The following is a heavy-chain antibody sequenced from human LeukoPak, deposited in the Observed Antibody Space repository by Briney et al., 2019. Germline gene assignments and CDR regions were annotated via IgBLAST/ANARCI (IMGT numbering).Heavy chain of an antibody. CDR2: IYYSGST. J-gene: IGHJ4*02. CDR3: ARIGKEVVPDYFDY. Sequence: SETLSLTCTVSGGSISSSSYYWGWIRQPPGKGLEWIGSIYYSGSTYYNPSLKSRVTISVDTSKNQFSLKVSSVTAADTAVYYCARIGKEVVPDYFDYWGQGTLVTVSS. CDR1: GGSISSSSYY. D-gene: IGHD2-2*01. V-gene: IGHV4-39*01.